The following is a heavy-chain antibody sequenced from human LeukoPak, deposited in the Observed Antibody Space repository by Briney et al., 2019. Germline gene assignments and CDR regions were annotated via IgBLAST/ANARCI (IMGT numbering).Heavy chain of an antibody. CDR1: GVSLSTSGVG. Sequence: SGPTLVNPTQTLTLNCTFSGVSLSTSGVGVGWIRQPPGKALEWLALIYWDDDKRYSPSLKSRLTITKDASKNQVVLTMTNMDPVDTATYYCAPSGNTWIQLCPLFDYWCQGTLITVSS. D-gene: IGHD5-18*01. J-gene: IGHJ4*02. V-gene: IGHV2-5*02. CDR2: IYWDDDK. CDR3: APSGNTWIQLCPLFDY.